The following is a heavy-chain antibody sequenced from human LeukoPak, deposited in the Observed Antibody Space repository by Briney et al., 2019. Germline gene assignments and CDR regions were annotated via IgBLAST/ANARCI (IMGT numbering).Heavy chain of an antibody. Sequence: GGSLRLSCAASGFTFRSYSMNWVRQAPGKGLEWVSSISTSSSYIYYADSVKGRFTISRDNAKNSVYLQMSSLRAEDTAVYYCARGVYSGYDFDYWGQGTLVTVSS. V-gene: IGHV3-21*01. J-gene: IGHJ4*02. CDR3: ARGVYSGYDFDY. CDR1: GFTFRSYS. CDR2: ISTSSSYI. D-gene: IGHD5-12*01.